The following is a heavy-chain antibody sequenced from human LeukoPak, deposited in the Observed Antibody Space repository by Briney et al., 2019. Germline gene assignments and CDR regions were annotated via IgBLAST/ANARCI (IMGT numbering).Heavy chain of an antibody. Sequence: PSETLSLTCTVSGGSISNYYWSWIRQPAGKGLEWIWRIYPSGSTNYNPSLKSRVAISVDKSKNQFSLKLSSVTAADTAVYYCASSGLMRESFDYWGQGTLVTVSS. V-gene: IGHV4-4*07. J-gene: IGHJ4*02. D-gene: IGHD3-10*01. CDR2: IYPSGST. CDR3: ASSGLMRESFDY. CDR1: GGSISNYY.